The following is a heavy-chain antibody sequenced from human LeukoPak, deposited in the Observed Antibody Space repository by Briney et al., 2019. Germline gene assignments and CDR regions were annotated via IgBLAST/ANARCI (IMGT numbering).Heavy chain of an antibody. J-gene: IGHJ4*02. CDR3: ARGRPASEGSSSDY. D-gene: IGHD6-6*01. Sequence: SETLSLTCAVYGGSFSGYYWSWLRQPPGKGLEWIGEINHSGSTNYNPSLKSRVTISVDTSKNQFSLKLSSVTAADTAVYYCARGRPASEGSSSDYWGQGTLVTVSS. CDR2: INHSGST. CDR1: GGSFSGYY. V-gene: IGHV4-34*01.